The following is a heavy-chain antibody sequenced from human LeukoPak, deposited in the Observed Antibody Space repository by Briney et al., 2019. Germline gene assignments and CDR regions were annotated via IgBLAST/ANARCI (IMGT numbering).Heavy chain of an antibody. CDR3: ARSAYYYDSSLLA. J-gene: IGHJ5*02. CDR1: GYSITSGYY. V-gene: IGHV4-38-2*01. Sequence: SETLSLTCAVSGYSITSGYYWGWIRQPPGKGLVWVGVIYQIVTTYDNPSLKRRVTISVDTSKNQFSLSLSSGTASDTAVYYCARSAYYYDSSLLAWGQGILVTVSS. D-gene: IGHD3-22*01. CDR2: IYQIVTT.